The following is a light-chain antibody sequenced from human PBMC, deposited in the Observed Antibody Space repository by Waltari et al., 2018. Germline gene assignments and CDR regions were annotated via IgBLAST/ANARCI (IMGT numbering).Light chain of an antibody. CDR2: YAS. CDR1: PNVNTN. Sequence: EIVMTQSPATLSVSPGERATLSCRASPNVNTNLAWYQHKPGLAPRLLIYYASTRATGSPARLSGSGSGTEFTLTISSLQSEDFAVYFCQQHNDGPRTVGGGTKVEIK. J-gene: IGKJ4*01. V-gene: IGKV3-15*01. CDR3: QQHNDGPRT.